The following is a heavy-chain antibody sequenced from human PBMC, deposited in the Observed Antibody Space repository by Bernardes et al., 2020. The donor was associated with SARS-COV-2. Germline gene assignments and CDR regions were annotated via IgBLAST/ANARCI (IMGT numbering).Heavy chain of an antibody. D-gene: IGHD3-9*01. V-gene: IGHV4-39*01. CDR3: ATQIVVVPAAAPVLRYFDWLKGAWFEP. CDR2: IYYSGST. CDR1: GGSISSSSYY. J-gene: IGHJ5*02. Sequence: SETLSLTCTVSGGSISSSSYYWGWIRQPPGKGLEWIGSIYYSGSTYYNPSLKSRVTISVDTPKNQFSLKLSSVTAADTAVYYCATQIVVVPAAAPVLRYFDWLKGAWFEPWGQGTLVTVSS.